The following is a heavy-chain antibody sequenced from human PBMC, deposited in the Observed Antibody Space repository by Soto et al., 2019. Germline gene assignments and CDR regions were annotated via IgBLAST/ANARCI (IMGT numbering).Heavy chain of an antibody. V-gene: IGHV1-3*05. CDR2: INAGNGNT. D-gene: IGHD5-18*01. Sequence: QVQLVQSGAEEKKPGASVKVSCKASGYTFTSYAMHWVRQATGQRLEWMGWINAGNGNTKYSQKFQGRVTITRDTSASTAYMELGSLRSEDTAVYYCARDLDTAMARVPLNYYYGMDVWGQGTTVSVSS. J-gene: IGHJ6*02. CDR3: ARDLDTAMARVPLNYYYGMDV. CDR1: GYTFTSYA.